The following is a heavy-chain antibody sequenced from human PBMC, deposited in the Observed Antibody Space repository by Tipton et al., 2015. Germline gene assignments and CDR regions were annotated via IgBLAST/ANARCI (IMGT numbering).Heavy chain of an antibody. D-gene: IGHD6-6*01. CDR3: AREAYSSSGLIFGY. V-gene: IGHV4-59*01. CDR2: IYCSGST. J-gene: IGHJ4*02. Sequence: TLSLTCTVSGGSFSDYYWSWIRQSPGEGLEWIGYIYCSGSTNYNPSLRSRVAMSMDTSKNQFSLKLNSVTAADTAVYYCAREAYSSSGLIFGYWAQGTLVTVSS. CDR1: GGSFSDYY.